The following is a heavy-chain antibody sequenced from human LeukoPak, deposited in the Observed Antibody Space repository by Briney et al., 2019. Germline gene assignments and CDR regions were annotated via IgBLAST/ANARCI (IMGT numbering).Heavy chain of an antibody. D-gene: IGHD5-24*01. V-gene: IGHV4-34*01. CDR3: ARGRRRDGYNKRSHNWFDP. CDR2: INHSGST. CDR1: GGSFSGYY. Sequence: SETLSLTCAVYGGSFSGYYWSWIRQPPGKGLEWIGEINHSGSTNYNPSLKSRVTISVDTSKNQFSLKLSSVTAADTAVYYCARGRRRDGYNKRSHNWFDPWGQGTLVTVSS. J-gene: IGHJ5*02.